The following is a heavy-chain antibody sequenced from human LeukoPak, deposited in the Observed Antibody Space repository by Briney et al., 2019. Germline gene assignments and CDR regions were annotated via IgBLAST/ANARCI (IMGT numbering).Heavy chain of an antibody. CDR2: ISAYNGNT. V-gene: IGHV1-18*01. D-gene: IGHD3-10*01. CDR1: GGSFSTYG. J-gene: IGHJ2*01. Sequence: ASVKVSCKASGGSFSTYGTSWVRQAPGQGLEWMGWISAYNGNTNYAQKLQGRVTMTTDTSTSTAYMELRSLRSDDTAVYYCARDQDYYGSGSYYFGLWYFDLWGRGTLVTVSS. CDR3: ARDQDYYGSGSYYFGLWYFDL.